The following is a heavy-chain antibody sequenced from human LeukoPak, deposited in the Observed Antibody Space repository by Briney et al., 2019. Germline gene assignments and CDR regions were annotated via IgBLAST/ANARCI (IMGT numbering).Heavy chain of an antibody. Sequence: PGGSLRLSCAASGFTFSSYAMTWVRQAPGKGLEWVSVISGSGGITYYADSVKGRFTISRDNSKNTLYLQMNSLRAEDTAVYYCAKGRYYDSRAYYSLDYFDYWGQGALVTVSS. CDR2: ISGSGGIT. D-gene: IGHD3-22*01. CDR3: AKGRYYDSRAYYSLDYFDY. V-gene: IGHV3-23*01. CDR1: GFTFSSYA. J-gene: IGHJ4*02.